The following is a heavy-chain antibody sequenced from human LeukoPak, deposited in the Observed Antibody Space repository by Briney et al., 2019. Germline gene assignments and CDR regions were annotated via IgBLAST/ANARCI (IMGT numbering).Heavy chain of an antibody. J-gene: IGHJ6*02. CDR2: IDRGGST. D-gene: IGHD6-13*01. CDR1: GFSVSSND. V-gene: IGHV3-53*01. CDR3: AKRVGYGYGMDV. Sequence: GGSLRLSCEASGFSVSSNDMSWVRQAPGKGLECVSVIDRGGSTFYADSVKGRFTISRDNSKNTLYLQMNSLRVEDTAEFHCAKRVGYGYGMDVWGQGTTVTVSS.